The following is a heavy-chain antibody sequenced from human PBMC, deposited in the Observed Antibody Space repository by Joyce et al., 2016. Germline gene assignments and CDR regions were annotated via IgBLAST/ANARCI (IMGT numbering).Heavy chain of an antibody. CDR1: GDSISSGGYY. CDR3: ARGAPYYYGSGSSNWFDP. V-gene: IGHV4-31*03. Sequence: QVQLQESGPGLVKPSQTLSLTCTVSGDSISSGGYYWSWIRQHPRRGLEWIGYIYYRGSTYYNPSLKSRITVSLDTSKNQFSLRLNSVTAADTALYYCARGAPYYYGSGSSNWFDPWGQGALVTVSS. D-gene: IGHD3-10*01. CDR2: IYYRGST. J-gene: IGHJ5*02.